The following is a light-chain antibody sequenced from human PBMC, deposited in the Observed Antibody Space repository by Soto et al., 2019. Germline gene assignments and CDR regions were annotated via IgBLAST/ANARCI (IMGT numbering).Light chain of an antibody. CDR2: GAS. Sequence: IALTHSPVPLSFSPGERPILSSSAGRTVNTSWLAWCQQKPGRAPRLLIYGASRRATGIPDRFSGSGSGTDFTLTISSLEPEDFAVYFCQQHSDLPMTFGQGTRLEIK. V-gene: IGKV3-20*01. CDR1: RTVNTSW. CDR3: QQHSDLPMT. J-gene: IGKJ5*01.